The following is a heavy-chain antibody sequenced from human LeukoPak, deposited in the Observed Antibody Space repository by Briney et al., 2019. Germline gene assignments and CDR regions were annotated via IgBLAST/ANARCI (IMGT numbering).Heavy chain of an antibody. J-gene: IGHJ4*02. CDR1: GSSISSGDYY. D-gene: IGHD3-9*01. CDR3: ARLRLRYFDWTNRNDY. Sequence: SETLSLTCTVSGSSISSGDYYWSWIRQPPGKGLEWIGYIYYSGSTYYNPSLKSRVTISVDTSKNQFSLKLSSVTAADTAVCYCARLRLRYFDWTNRNDYWGQGTLVTVSS. CDR2: IYYSGST. V-gene: IGHV4-30-4*08.